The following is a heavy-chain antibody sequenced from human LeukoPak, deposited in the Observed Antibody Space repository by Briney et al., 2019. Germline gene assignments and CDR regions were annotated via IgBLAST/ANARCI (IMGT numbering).Heavy chain of an antibody. Sequence: SETLSLTCTVSGGSISSSSYYWGWIRQPPGKGLEWIGTIYYSGSTYYNPSLKSRVTISVDTSKNQFSLKLSSVTAADTAVYYCARLSGSGSQFDYWGHGTLVTVSS. CDR1: GGSISSSSYY. CDR2: IYYSGST. J-gene: IGHJ4*01. CDR3: ARLSGSGSQFDY. D-gene: IGHD3-10*01. V-gene: IGHV4-39*01.